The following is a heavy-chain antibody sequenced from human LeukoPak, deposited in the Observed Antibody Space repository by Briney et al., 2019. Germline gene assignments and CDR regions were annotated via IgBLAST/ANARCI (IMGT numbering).Heavy chain of an antibody. J-gene: IGHJ4*02. Sequence: SSETLSLTCTVSGGSISSYYWSWIRQPPGKGLEWIGYIYYSGSTNYNPSLKSRVTISVDTSKNQFSLKLSSVTAADTAVYYCAREGSSSWYRGLDYWGQGTLVTVSS. CDR1: GGSISSYY. CDR3: AREGSSSWYRGLDY. CDR2: IYYSGST. D-gene: IGHD6-13*01. V-gene: IGHV4-59*01.